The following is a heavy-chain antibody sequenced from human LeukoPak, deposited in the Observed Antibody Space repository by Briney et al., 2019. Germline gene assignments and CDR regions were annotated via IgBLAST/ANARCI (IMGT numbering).Heavy chain of an antibody. CDR2: IYYSGST. CDR3: ARGKYYYDSSGYYVDY. D-gene: IGHD3-22*01. CDR1: GGSISSGGYY. V-gene: IGHV4-31*03. J-gene: IGHJ4*02. Sequence: SETLSLTCTVSGGSISSGGYYWSWIRQHPGKGLEWIGYIYYSGSTYYNPSLKSRVTISVDTSKNQFSLKLSSVTAADTAVYYCARGKYYYDSSGYYVDYRGQGTLVTVSS.